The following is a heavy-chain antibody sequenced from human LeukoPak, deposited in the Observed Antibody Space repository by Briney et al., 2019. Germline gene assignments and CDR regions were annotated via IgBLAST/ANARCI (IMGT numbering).Heavy chain of an antibody. CDR2: INPNSGGT. CDR1: GYTFTSYD. D-gene: IGHD6-13*01. J-gene: IGHJ5*02. CDR3: AREGQGAGSNWFDP. V-gene: IGHV1-2*02. Sequence: ASVKVSCKASGYTFTSYDINWVRQATGQGLEWMGWINPNSGGTNYAQKFQGRVTMTRDTSISTAYMELSRLRSDDTAVYYCAREGQGAGSNWFDPWGQGTLVTVSS.